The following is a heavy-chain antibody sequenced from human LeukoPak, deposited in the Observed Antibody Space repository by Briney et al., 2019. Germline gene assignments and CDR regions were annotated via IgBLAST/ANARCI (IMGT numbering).Heavy chain of an antibody. CDR1: GFTFSSYG. Sequence: SGGSLRLSCAASGFTFSSYGMHWVRQAPGKGLEWVVVIWYDGSNKYYADSVKGRFTISRDNSKNTLYLQMNSLRAEDTAVYYCARLELPWGQGTLVTVSS. V-gene: IGHV3-33*01. J-gene: IGHJ5*02. CDR3: ARLELP. D-gene: IGHD1-26*01. CDR2: IWYDGSNK.